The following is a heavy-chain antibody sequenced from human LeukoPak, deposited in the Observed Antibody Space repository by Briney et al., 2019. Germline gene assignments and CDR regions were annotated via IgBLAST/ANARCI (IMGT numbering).Heavy chain of an antibody. V-gene: IGHV3-74*01. Sequence: GGSLRLSCAASGFTFSTYWMHWVRQAPGKGLVWVSCINSDGSSPSYADSVKGRFTISRDNAKNTVYLQMNSLRAEDTAVYYCARSRGVDWFDPWGQGTLVTVSS. CDR1: GFTFSTYW. CDR2: INSDGSSP. J-gene: IGHJ5*02. D-gene: IGHD2-15*01. CDR3: ARSRGVDWFDP.